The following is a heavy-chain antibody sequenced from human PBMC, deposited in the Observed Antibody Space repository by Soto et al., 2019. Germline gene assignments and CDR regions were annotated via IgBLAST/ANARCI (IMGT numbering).Heavy chain of an antibody. CDR2: ISYDGSNK. CDR3: AKDSHHNCSSTSCYDPYYYYYMDV. CDR1: GFTFSSYG. Sequence: GGSLRLSCAASGFTFSSYGMHWVRQAPGKGLEWVAVISYDGSNKYYADSVKGRFTISRDNSKNTLYLQMNSLRAEDTAVYYCAKDSHHNCSSTSCYDPYYYYYMDVWGKGTTVTVSS. V-gene: IGHV3-30*18. J-gene: IGHJ6*03. D-gene: IGHD2-2*01.